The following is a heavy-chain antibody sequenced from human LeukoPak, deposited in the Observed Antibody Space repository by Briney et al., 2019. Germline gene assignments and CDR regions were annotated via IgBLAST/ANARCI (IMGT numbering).Heavy chain of an antibody. J-gene: IGHJ1*01. CDR2: ISSSGSTI. D-gene: IGHD3-22*01. CDR1: GFTFSDYY. V-gene: IGHV3-11*01. Sequence: GGSLRLSCAASGFTFSDYYMSWIRQAPGKGLEWVSYISSSGSTIYYADSVKGRFTISRDNAKNSLYLQVNSLRAEDTAVYYCATYSSLNRREFQCWGQGTLLAVSS. CDR3: ATYSSLNRREFQC.